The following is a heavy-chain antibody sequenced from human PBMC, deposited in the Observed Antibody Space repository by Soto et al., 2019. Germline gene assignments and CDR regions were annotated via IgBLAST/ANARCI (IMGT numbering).Heavy chain of an antibody. Sequence: QVQLQESGPGLVKPSESLSLTCTVSGGSIRSTSYYWAWIRQAPGKGLEWIGSISFGGSTSFSESGTTFYNPSLKSRVSISVDTSENQFSLKLDSVTAADTAVYYCARLMGYWGQGALVTVSS. CDR1: GGSIRSTSYY. V-gene: IGHV4-39*01. CDR2: ISFGGSTSFSESGTT. CDR3: ARLMGY. J-gene: IGHJ4*02.